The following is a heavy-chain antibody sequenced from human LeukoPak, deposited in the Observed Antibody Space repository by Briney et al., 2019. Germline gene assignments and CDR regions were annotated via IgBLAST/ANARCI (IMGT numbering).Heavy chain of an antibody. CDR3: ARDYSSSSNFDY. V-gene: IGHV4-34*01. J-gene: IGHJ4*02. CDR1: GGSFSGYY. Sequence: SETLSLTCAVYGGSFSGYYWSWIRQPPGKGLEWIGEINHSGSTNYNPSLKSRVTISADTSKNQFSLKLSSVTAADTAVYYCARDYSSSSNFDYWGQGTLVTDSS. D-gene: IGHD6-6*01. CDR2: INHSGST.